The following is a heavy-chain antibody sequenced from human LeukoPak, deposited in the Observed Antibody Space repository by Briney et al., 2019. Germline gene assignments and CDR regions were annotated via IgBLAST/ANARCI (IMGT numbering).Heavy chain of an antibody. V-gene: IGHV3-43D*03. D-gene: IGHD3-22*01. CDR1: GFTFDDYA. Sequence: GGSLRLSCAASGFTFDDYAMHWVRQAPGKGLEWVSLISWDGGSTYYADSVKGRFTISRDNSKNSLYLQMNSLRAEDTALYYCAKDARGYYDSSGYYYGGYFDYWGQGTLVTVSS. J-gene: IGHJ4*02. CDR2: ISWDGGST. CDR3: AKDARGYYDSSGYYYGGYFDY.